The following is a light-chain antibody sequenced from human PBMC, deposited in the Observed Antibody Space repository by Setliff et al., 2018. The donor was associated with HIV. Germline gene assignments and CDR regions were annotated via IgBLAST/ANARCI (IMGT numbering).Light chain of an antibody. J-gene: IGKJ1*01. V-gene: IGKV1-39*01. Sequence: DIQMTQSPSSLSASVGDRVTITCRASQTVSNYLNWYQHKPGKAPKLLIHAASNLQSGVPSRFSGSGSGTDFTLTISSLQPEDFATYFCQQSYSTPPWTFGQGTKVDIK. CDR2: AAS. CDR1: QTVSNY. CDR3: QQSYSTPPWT.